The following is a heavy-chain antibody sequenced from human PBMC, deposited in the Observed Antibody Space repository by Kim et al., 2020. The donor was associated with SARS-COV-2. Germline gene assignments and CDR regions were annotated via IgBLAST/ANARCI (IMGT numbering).Heavy chain of an antibody. Sequence: SVKVSCKASGGTFSSYTISWVRQAPGQGLEWMGRIIPILGIANYAQKFQGRVTITADKSTSTAYMELSSLRSEDTAVYYCAPFPQGYSYGDPWGQGTLVTVSS. D-gene: IGHD5-18*01. CDR1: GGTFSSYT. CDR3: APFPQGYSYGDP. J-gene: IGHJ5*02. V-gene: IGHV1-69*02. CDR2: IIPILGIA.